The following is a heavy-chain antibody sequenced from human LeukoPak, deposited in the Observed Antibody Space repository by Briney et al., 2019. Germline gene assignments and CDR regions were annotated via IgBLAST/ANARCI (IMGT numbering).Heavy chain of an antibody. Sequence: ASVKVSCKASGYTFTSYGISWVRQAPGQGLEWMGWISAYNGNTNYAQKLQGRVTMTTDTSTSTAYMELRSLRSDDTAVYYCARGGFYDSSGYYYEDYYYYGMDVWGQGTTVTVSS. CDR3: ARGGFYDSSGYYYEDYYYYGMDV. CDR1: GYTFTSYG. V-gene: IGHV1-18*01. CDR2: ISAYNGNT. D-gene: IGHD3-22*01. J-gene: IGHJ6*02.